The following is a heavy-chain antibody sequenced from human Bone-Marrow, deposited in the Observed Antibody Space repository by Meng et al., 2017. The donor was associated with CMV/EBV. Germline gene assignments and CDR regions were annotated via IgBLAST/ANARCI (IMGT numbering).Heavy chain of an antibody. J-gene: IGHJ4*02. D-gene: IGHD6-13*01. CDR2: ISSGGGTI. Sequence: GGSLRLSCAASKFSFTTYEMNWVRQAPGKGLEWVSYISSGGGTIYYADSVKGRFTISRDNAKKSLYLQMNSLRAEDTAVYYCAREGQQHPSALDYWGQGTLVTVSS. CDR1: KFSFTTYE. V-gene: IGHV3-48*03. CDR3: AREGQQHPSALDY.